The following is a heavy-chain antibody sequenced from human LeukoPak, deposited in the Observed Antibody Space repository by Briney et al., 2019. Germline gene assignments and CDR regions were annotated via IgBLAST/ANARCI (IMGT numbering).Heavy chain of an antibody. CDR1: GGSISSYY. J-gene: IGHJ4*02. D-gene: IGHD6-13*01. V-gene: IGHV4-59*01. CDR3: ARAQIAAAGTGKFDY. CDR2: IYYSGST. Sequence: PSETLSLTCTVSGGSISSYYWSWIRQPPGKGLEWIGYIYYSGSTNYNPSLKSRVTISVDTPKNQFSLKLSSVTAADTAVYYCARAQIAAAGTGKFDYWGQGTLVTVSS.